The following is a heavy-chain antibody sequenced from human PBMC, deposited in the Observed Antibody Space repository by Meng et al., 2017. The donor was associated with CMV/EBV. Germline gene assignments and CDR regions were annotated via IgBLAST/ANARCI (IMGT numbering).Heavy chain of an antibody. Sequence: ASVKVSCKASGYTFTSYDINWVRQAPGQGLEWMGWINPNSGGTNYAQKFQGRVTMTRDTSISTAYMELSRLRSDDTAVYYCARRVRISNWFDPWGQGTLVTVSS. CDR3: ARRVRISNWFDP. D-gene: IGHD2-15*01. CDR1: GYTFTSYD. CDR2: INPNSGGT. V-gene: IGHV1-2*02. J-gene: IGHJ5*02.